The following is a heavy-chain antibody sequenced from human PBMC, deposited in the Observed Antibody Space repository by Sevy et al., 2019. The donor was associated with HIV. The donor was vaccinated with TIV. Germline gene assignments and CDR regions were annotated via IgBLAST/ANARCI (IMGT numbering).Heavy chain of an antibody. CDR3: AKGFCSGATCPRDYYYYGMDV. J-gene: IGHJ6*02. CDR1: EFTFSSYA. Sequence: GGSLRLSCSASEFTFSSYAMNWVRQAPGKGLEWVSSISGSGRFTYYADFVEGRFIISRDNSKNTLSVQMNSLRAEDTAVYYCAKGFCSGATCPRDYYYYGMDVWGQRTTVTVSS. CDR2: ISGSGRFT. D-gene: IGHD2-15*01. V-gene: IGHV3-23*01.